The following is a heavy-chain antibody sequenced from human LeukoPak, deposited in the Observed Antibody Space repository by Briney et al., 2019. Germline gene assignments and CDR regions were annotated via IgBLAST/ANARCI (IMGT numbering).Heavy chain of an antibody. CDR3: ARDVVPDY. J-gene: IGHJ4*02. CDR1: GASLSTSSYF. D-gene: IGHD2-21*01. Sequence: SETLSLTCSVSGASLSTSSYFWGWIRQPPGKGLEWIANIHYLGITHYNPSLKSRVTISMDTSKNHFSLKLSSVTAADTAVYFCARDVVPDYRGQGTVVIVSS. V-gene: IGHV4-39*02. CDR2: IHYLGIT.